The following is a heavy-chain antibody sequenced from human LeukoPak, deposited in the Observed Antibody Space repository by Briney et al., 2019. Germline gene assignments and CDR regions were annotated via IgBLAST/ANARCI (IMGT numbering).Heavy chain of an antibody. CDR2: ISGPGSTT. V-gene: IGHV3-23*01. CDR3: AKGLLTKTHGISWDPFDS. J-gene: IGHJ4*02. D-gene: IGHD6-13*01. CDR1: GFTFSGYA. Sequence: GGSLRLSCAASGFTFSGYAMTWVRQAPGKGLEWVATISGPGSTTYYADSVKGRFTISRDNSQNTLYLQMNSLKAEDTAIYYCAKGLLTKTHGISWDPFDSWGQGTLVSVSS.